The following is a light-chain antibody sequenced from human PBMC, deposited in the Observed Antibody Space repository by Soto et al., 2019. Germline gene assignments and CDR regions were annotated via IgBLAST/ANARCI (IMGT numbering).Light chain of an antibody. J-gene: IGKJ4*01. Sequence: AIQLTQSPSSLSASVGDRVTITCRASQGVRSALAWYQHKPGRGPRLLIYDASTLQSGVPSRLSGSGSGTDFTLTNYSLQPEDFATYYCQQFHSPALTFGGGTKLE. CDR3: QQFHSPALT. V-gene: IGKV1-13*02. CDR1: QGVRSA. CDR2: DAS.